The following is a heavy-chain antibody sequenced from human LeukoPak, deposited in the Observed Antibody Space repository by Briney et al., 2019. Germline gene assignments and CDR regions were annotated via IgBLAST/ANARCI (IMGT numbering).Heavy chain of an antibody. CDR1: GYTFTSYD. CDR2: MNPNSGNT. Sequence: GASVKVSCKASGYTFTSYDTNWVRQATGQGLEWMGWMNPNSGNTGYAQKFQGRVTMTRNPSISPASMELSSLRSEDTAVYYCARGLPDFWSGYYTGDDYWGQGTLVTVSS. J-gene: IGHJ4*02. CDR3: ARGLPDFWSGYYTGDDY. V-gene: IGHV1-8*01. D-gene: IGHD3-3*01.